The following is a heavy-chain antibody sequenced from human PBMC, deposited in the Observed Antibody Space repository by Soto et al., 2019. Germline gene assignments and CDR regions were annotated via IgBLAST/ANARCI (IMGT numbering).Heavy chain of an antibody. CDR3: VKDRWRDRDHATLDAFEI. D-gene: IGHD1-1*01. CDR2: ISGSGGST. V-gene: IGHV3-23*01. Sequence: EVQLLESGGGLVQPGGSLRLSCAASGFTFNRYAMSWVRQAPGKGLEGVSSISGSGGSTYNADSVEGHFTISRDSSKNTLYLHLNSLSGEDPAKYSCVKDRWRDRDHATLDAFEIWGQGTMVTVSS. CDR1: GFTFNRYA. J-gene: IGHJ3*02.